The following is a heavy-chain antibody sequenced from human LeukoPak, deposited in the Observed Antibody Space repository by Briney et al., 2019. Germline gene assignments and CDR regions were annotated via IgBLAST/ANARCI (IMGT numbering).Heavy chain of an antibody. CDR2: INHSGST. J-gene: IGHJ1*01. CDR3: ASSSGRYVRNFQH. Sequence: PSETLSLTCAVYGGSFSGYYWSWIRQPPGKGLEWIGEINHSGSTNYNPSLKSRVTISVDTSKNQFSLKLSSVTAADTAVYYCASSSGRYVRNFQHWGQGTLVTVSS. D-gene: IGHD6-19*01. V-gene: IGHV4-34*01. CDR1: GGSFSGYY.